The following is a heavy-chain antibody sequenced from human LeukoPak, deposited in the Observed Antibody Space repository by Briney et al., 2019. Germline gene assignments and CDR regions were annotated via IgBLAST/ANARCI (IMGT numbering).Heavy chain of an antibody. D-gene: IGHD3-3*01. CDR2: IYTSGST. Sequence: SETLSLTCTVSGGSISSGSYYWSWIRQPAGKGLEWIGRIYTSGSTNYNPSLKSRVTISVDTSKNQFSLKLSSVTAADTAVYYCARSEDDSLDYWGQGTLVTVSS. CDR3: ARSEDDSLDY. CDR1: GGSISSGSYY. J-gene: IGHJ4*02. V-gene: IGHV4-61*02.